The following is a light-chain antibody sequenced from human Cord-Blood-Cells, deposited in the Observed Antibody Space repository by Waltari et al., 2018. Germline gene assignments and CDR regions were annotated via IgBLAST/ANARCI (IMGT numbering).Light chain of an antibody. CDR3: QSDDSSNVV. CDR2: EDN. V-gene: IGLV6-57*01. Sequence: NFMLTQPHSVSQSPGKTVTISCTRSSGSIASNYVQWYQQRTGSSPTTVIYEDNQRPSGVPDRFSGSIDSSSNSASLTISGLKTEDEADYYCQSDDSSNVVFGGGTKLTVL. CDR1: SGSIASNY. J-gene: IGLJ2*01.